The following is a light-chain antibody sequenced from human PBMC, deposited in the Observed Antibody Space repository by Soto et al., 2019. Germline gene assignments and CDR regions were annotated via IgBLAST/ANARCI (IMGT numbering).Light chain of an antibody. CDR2: DVS. CDR1: SSDVGGYNY. Sequence: QSVLTQPASVSGSPGQSITISCTGTSSDVGGYNYVSWYQQHPGKAPKLMIYDVSNRPSGISNRFSGSKSGNTASLTISGLQAEDEADYYCSSYTTSSTYVFGNGTKVTVL. CDR3: SSYTTSSTYV. V-gene: IGLV2-14*01. J-gene: IGLJ1*01.